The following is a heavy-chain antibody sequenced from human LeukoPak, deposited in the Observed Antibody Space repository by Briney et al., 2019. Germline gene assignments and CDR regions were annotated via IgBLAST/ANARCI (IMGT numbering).Heavy chain of an antibody. J-gene: IGHJ5*02. Sequence: SETLSLTCTVSGYSISSGYYWGWIRQPPGKGLEWIGNIHHSGSTYYKPSLRSRFIISVDTSKNQFSLRLSSVTAADTAVYYCARFFSAATWGYNWFDPWGQGTLVTVSS. CDR3: ARFFSAATWGYNWFDP. CDR2: IHHSGST. V-gene: IGHV4-38-2*02. D-gene: IGHD2-15*01. CDR1: GYSISSGYY.